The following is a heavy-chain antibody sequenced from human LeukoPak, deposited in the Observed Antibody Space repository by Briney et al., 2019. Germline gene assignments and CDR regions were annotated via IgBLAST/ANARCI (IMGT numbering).Heavy chain of an antibody. D-gene: IGHD6-19*01. CDR3: ARGSSGWYGGSWYFDL. Sequence: GASVKVSCKASGYTFTSYGISWVRQAPGQGLEWMGWISAYNGNTNYAQKFQGRVTITADESTSTAYMELSSLRSEDTAVYYCARGSSGWYGGSWYFDLWGRGTLVTVSS. J-gene: IGHJ2*01. CDR1: GYTFTSYG. CDR2: ISAYNGNT. V-gene: IGHV1-18*01.